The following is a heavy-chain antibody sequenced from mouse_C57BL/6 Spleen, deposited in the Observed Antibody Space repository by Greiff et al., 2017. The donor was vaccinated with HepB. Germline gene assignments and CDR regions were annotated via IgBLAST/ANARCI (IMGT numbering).Heavy chain of an antibody. Sequence: QVQLQQPGAELVKPEASVKMSCKASGYTFTSYWITWVKQRPGQGLEWIGDIYPGSGSTNYNEKFKSKATLTVDTSSSTAYMQLSSLTSEDSAVYYCARSATTVGYAMDYWGQGTSVTVSS. J-gene: IGHJ4*01. CDR2: IYPGSGST. CDR3: ARSATTVGYAMDY. CDR1: GYTFTSYW. V-gene: IGHV1-55*01. D-gene: IGHD1-1*01.